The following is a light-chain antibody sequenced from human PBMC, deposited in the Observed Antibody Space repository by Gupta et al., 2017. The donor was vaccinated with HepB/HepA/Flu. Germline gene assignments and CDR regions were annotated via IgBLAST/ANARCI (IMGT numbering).Light chain of an antibody. Sequence: EIVLTQSPATLSLSPGERATLSCRASQSISSYLAWYQHKPGQAPRLLIYDASNRASAVPARFRGSMSGTDFTLTISSLEPEDFAVYFCQQRKAWPWTFGQGTKVEIK. J-gene: IGKJ1*01. CDR1: QSISSY. CDR2: DAS. V-gene: IGKV3-11*01. CDR3: QQRKAWPWT.